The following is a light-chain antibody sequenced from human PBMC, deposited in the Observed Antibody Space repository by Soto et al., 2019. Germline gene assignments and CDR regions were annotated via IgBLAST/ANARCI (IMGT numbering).Light chain of an antibody. CDR3: AAWDDSLSGRGWV. CDR2: RNN. Sequence: QSVLTQPPSASGTPGQRVNISCSGSSSNIGSNYVYWYQQLPVTAPKLLIYRNNQRPSGVPGRFSGSKSGTSAFLAISGLRSEDEADYYCAAWDDSLSGRGWVFGGGTKLTVL. V-gene: IGLV1-47*01. CDR1: SSNIGSNY. J-gene: IGLJ3*02.